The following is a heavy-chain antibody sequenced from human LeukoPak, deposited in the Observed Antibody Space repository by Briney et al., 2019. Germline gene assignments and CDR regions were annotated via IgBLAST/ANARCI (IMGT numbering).Heavy chain of an antibody. CDR2: IGDRGGSTYT. CDR3: ATWPRNDYAY. V-gene: IGHV3-23*01. Sequence: GGSLRLSCAASGFTFSRYAMSWVRQAPGKGLEWVSAIGDRGGSTYTYYIDSVKGRFTISRDNSKNVLYLQMNTLRAEDTAVYYCATWPRNDYAYWGHGTLVTVSS. CDR1: GFTFSRYA. D-gene: IGHD3-16*01. J-gene: IGHJ4*01.